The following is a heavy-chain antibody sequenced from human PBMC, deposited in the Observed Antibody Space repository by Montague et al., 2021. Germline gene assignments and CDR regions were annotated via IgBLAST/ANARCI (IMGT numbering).Heavy chain of an antibody. CDR3: AKGGSTSRQGWWFDS. D-gene: IGHD2-2*01. CDR2: SSGSGGST. J-gene: IGHJ5*01. Sequence: SLRLSCAASGFTFSSYAMCWGRQAPGKGQEWALVSSGSGGSTYYADSVKRRFTVSGDNSKNTLYLQMNSLRAEDTAVYYCAKGGSTSRQGWWFDSWGQGTLVTVSS. CDR1: GFTFSSYA. V-gene: IGHV3-23*01.